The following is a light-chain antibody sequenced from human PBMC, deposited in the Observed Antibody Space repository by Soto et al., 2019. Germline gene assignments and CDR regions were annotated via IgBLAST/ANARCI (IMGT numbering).Light chain of an antibody. Sequence: EIVLTHSPGTLSLSPGERATLSCRASQSVSSINLAWYQQKPGQAPRLLIYGASSRATGIPDRFSGSGSGTDFTLTISRLEPEDFAVYYCQQYGSSPFTFGPGTKVDIK. CDR3: QQYGSSPFT. CDR2: GAS. V-gene: IGKV3-20*01. J-gene: IGKJ3*01. CDR1: QSVSSIN.